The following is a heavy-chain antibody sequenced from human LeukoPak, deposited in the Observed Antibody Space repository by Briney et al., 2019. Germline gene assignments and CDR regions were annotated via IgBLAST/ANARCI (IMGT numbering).Heavy chain of an antibody. CDR2: ISGSAGST. CDR3: ARDLERIAAAGRVYYYYGMDV. CDR1: GFTFSSYV. V-gene: IGHV3-23*01. D-gene: IGHD6-13*01. J-gene: IGHJ6*02. Sequence: GGSLRLSCAASGFTFSSYVMRWVRQAPGKGLEWVSSISGSAGSTYYADSVKGRFTISRDNSKNTLYLQMNSLRADDTAVYYCARDLERIAAAGRVYYYYGMDVWGQGTTVTVSS.